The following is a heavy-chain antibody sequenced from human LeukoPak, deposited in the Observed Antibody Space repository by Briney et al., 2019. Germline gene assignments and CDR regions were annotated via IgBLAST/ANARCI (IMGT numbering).Heavy chain of an antibody. D-gene: IGHD2-15*01. V-gene: IGHV3-21*01. CDR3: ARDYGGPHYFDY. CDR1: GFTFSSHD. J-gene: IGHJ4*02. Sequence: GGSLRLSCAASGFTFSSHDMNWVRQAPGKGLEWVSSITTATSSYIYYADSVKGRFTISRDDAKNSLYLQMDSLRAEDTAVYYCARDYGGPHYFDYWGQGTLVNVSS. CDR2: ITTATSSYI.